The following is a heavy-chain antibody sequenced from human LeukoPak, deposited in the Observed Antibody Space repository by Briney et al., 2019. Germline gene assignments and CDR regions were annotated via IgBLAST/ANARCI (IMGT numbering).Heavy chain of an antibody. D-gene: IGHD5-18*01. CDR1: GFTFSSYG. J-gene: IGHJ4*02. CDR3: AKDQGGGGYSYGFSDY. CDR2: ISYDGSNK. Sequence: GGSLRLSCAASGFTFSSYGMHWVRQAPGKGLEWVAVISYDGSNKYYADSVKGRFTISRDNSKNTLYLQMNSLRAEDTAVYYCAKDQGGGGYSYGFSDYWGQGTLVTVSS. V-gene: IGHV3-30*18.